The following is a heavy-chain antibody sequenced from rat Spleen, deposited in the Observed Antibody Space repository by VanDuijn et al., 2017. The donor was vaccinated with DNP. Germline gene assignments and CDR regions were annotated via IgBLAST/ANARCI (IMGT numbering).Heavy chain of an antibody. CDR3: ATSPGPNWFAY. CDR1: GFTFSYYW. CDR2: ITGGSGTT. V-gene: IGHV5-31*01. Sequence: EVQLVESGGDLVQPGRSLKLSCVASGFTFSYYWMAWIRQVPGKGLEWIASITGGSGTTSYPDSVKGRFTISRDDAKNTLSLQMNSLRSEDTATYYCATSPGPNWFAYWGQGTLVTVSS. J-gene: IGHJ3*01. D-gene: IGHD1-4*01.